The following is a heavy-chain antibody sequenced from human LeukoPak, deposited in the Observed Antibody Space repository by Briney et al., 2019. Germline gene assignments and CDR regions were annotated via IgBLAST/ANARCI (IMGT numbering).Heavy chain of an antibody. CDR3: ARLDIVVVPAAHYFDY. Sequence: SETLSLTCTVSGGSISSSSYYWGWIRQPPGKGLEWIGSIYYSGSTYYNPSLKSRVTISVDTSKNQFSLKLSSVTAADTAVYYCARLDIVVVPAAHYFDYWGQGTLVTVSS. D-gene: IGHD2-2*01. J-gene: IGHJ4*02. CDR1: GGSISSSSYY. CDR2: IYYSGST. V-gene: IGHV4-39*01.